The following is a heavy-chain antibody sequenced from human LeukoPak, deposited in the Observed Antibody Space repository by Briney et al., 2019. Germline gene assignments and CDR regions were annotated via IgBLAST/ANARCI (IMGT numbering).Heavy chain of an antibody. Sequence: SETLSLTRTVSGVSISSYYGGWVRQPPGKGLELVGYIYYSGSTNYNPSLKSRVTISVDTSKNQFSLKLSSVTAADTAVYYCARHGISTVTTPYNWFDPWGQGTLVTVSS. CDR2: IYYSGST. CDR3: ARHGISTVTTPYNWFDP. D-gene: IGHD4-17*01. V-gene: IGHV4-59*08. J-gene: IGHJ5*02. CDR1: GVSISSYY.